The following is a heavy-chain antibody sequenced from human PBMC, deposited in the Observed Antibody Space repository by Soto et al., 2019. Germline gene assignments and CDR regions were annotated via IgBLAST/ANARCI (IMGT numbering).Heavy chain of an antibody. D-gene: IGHD4-17*01. CDR2: ISGSGGGT. J-gene: IGHJ6*02. Sequence: EVQLLESGGGLVQPGGSLRLSCAASGFTFSSYAMSWVRQAPGKGLEWVSAISGSGGGTYYADSVKGRFTISRDNSKNTLYLQMNSLRAEDTAVYYCAKYYGDYGRYDYYYGMDVWGQGTTVTVSS. V-gene: IGHV3-23*01. CDR1: GFTFSSYA. CDR3: AKYYGDYGRYDYYYGMDV.